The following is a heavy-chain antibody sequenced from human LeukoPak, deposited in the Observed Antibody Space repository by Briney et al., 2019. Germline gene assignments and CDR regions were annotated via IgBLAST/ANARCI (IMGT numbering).Heavy chain of an antibody. CDR1: GDSISSYY. CDR2: MYYSGST. CDR3: ARVRGYSSGWYLGYYYYYMDV. D-gene: IGHD6-19*01. V-gene: IGHV4-59*08. Sequence: PSETLSLTCTVSGDSISSYYWSWIRQPPGKGLEWIGYMYYSGSTNYNPSLKSRVTISVDTSKNQFSLKLSSVTAADTAVYYCARVRGYSSGWYLGYYYYYMDVWGKGTTVTISS. J-gene: IGHJ6*03.